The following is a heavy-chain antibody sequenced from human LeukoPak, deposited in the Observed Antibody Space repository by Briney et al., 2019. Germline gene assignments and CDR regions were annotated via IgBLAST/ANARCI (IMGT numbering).Heavy chain of an antibody. CDR2: IYSGGST. J-gene: IGHJ4*02. CDR1: GFTVSGKS. CDR3: ARVDSSGYYKNYFDY. V-gene: IGHV3-53*01. Sequence: PGGSLRLSCAASGFTVSGKSMSRVRQAPGKGLEWVSVIYSGGSTYYADSVKGRFTISRDNSKNTMYLQMNSLRAEDTAVYYCARVDSSGYYKNYFDYWGQGTLVTVSS. D-gene: IGHD3-22*01.